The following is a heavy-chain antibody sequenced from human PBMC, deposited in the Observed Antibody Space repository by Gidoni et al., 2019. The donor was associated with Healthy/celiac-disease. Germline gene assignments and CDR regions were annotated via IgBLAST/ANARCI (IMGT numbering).Heavy chain of an antibody. J-gene: IGHJ6*02. V-gene: IGHV4-30-2*01. CDR3: ARVKNWGWGGYGGWGMDV. CDR2: IKHSGST. Sequence: QLQLQESGSGLVKPSQTLSLTCAVSGGSISSGRYSWSWIRQPPGKGLEWIGYIKHSGSTYSTPAFKSEVTISEDGYKNEFPLRLSSVPAAERAVYFCARVKNWGWGGYGGWGMDVWGQGTTVTVSS. D-gene: IGHD3-16*01. CDR1: GGSISSGRYS.